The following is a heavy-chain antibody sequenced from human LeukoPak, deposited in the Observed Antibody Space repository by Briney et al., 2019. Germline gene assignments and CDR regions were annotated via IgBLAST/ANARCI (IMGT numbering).Heavy chain of an antibody. CDR3: AKAYGYCTTTSCSHEEFDY. CDR1: GFTFSNAW. CDR2: ISYDGSNK. Sequence: GGSLRLSCAASGFTFSNAWMSWVRQAPGKGLEWVAVISYDGSNKYYADSVKGRFAISRDNSKNTLYLQMNSLRAEDTAVYYCAKAYGYCTTTSCSHEEFDYWGQGTLVTVSS. V-gene: IGHV3-30*18. J-gene: IGHJ4*02. D-gene: IGHD2-2*01.